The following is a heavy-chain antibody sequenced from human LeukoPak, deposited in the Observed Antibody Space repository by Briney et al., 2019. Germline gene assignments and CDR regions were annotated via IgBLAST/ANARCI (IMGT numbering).Heavy chain of an antibody. Sequence: GESLKISCKGSGYSFTSYWIGWVRQMPGKGLEWMGIIYPGDSDTRYSPSFQGQVTISADKSISTAYLQWSSLKASDTAMYYCARLGRGSGWYRGWFDPRGQGTLVTVSS. J-gene: IGHJ5*02. CDR1: GYSFTSYW. V-gene: IGHV5-51*01. D-gene: IGHD6-19*01. CDR2: IYPGDSDT. CDR3: ARLGRGSGWYRGWFDP.